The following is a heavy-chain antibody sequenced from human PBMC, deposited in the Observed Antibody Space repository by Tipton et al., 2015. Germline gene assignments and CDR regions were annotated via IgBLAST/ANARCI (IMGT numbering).Heavy chain of an antibody. J-gene: IGHJ4*02. V-gene: IGHV3-7*01. Sequence: GSLRLSCAASGFTFSNYWMSWVRQAPGKGLEWVANIKQDGSETYYVDSVKGRFTISRDTAKNSLYLQMNSLRAEDTAVYYCAGDDCPNDVCYFDYWGQGALVTVSS. CDR2: IKQDGSET. D-gene: IGHD2-8*01. CDR3: AGDDCPNDVCYFDY. CDR1: GFTFSNYW.